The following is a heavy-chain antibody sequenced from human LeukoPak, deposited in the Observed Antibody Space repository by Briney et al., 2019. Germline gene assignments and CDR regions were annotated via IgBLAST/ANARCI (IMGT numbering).Heavy chain of an antibody. Sequence: GRSLRLSCAASGFTFSSYAMHWVRQAPGKGLEWVAVISYDGSNKYYADSVKGRFTISRDNSKNTLYLQMNSLRAEGTAVYYCARDLLEWGQGTLVTVSS. V-gene: IGHV3-30*01. J-gene: IGHJ4*02. D-gene: IGHD3-3*01. CDR2: ISYDGSNK. CDR1: GFTFSSYA. CDR3: ARDLLE.